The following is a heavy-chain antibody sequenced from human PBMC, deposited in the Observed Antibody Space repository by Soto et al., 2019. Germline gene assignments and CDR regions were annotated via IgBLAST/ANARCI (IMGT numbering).Heavy chain of an antibody. J-gene: IGHJ6*02. CDR2: IIPIFGTA. CDR1: GGTFSSYA. CDR3: ARDVGDYGELGYYYYGMDV. Sequence: SVKVSCKASGGTFSSYAISWVLQAPGQGLEWMGGIIPIFGTANYAQKFQGRVTITADESTSTAYMELSSLRSEDTAVYYCARDVGDYGELGYYYYGMDVWGQGTTVTVSS. V-gene: IGHV1-69*13. D-gene: IGHD4-17*01.